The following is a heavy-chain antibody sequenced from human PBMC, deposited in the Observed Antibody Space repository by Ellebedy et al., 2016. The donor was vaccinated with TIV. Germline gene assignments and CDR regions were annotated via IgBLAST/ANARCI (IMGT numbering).Heavy chain of an antibody. CDR1: GFTFSSYA. Sequence: GESLKISXAASGFTFSSYAMHWVRQAPGKGLEWVAVISYDGSNKYYADSVKGRFTISRDNSKNTLYLQMNSLRAEDTAVYYCAKDMGGSGYDSGFDYWGQGTLVTVSS. CDR2: ISYDGSNK. D-gene: IGHD5-12*01. J-gene: IGHJ4*02. CDR3: AKDMGGSGYDSGFDY. V-gene: IGHV3-30*04.